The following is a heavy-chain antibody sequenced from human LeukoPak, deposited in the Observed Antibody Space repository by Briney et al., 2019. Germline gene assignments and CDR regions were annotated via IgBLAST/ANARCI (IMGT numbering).Heavy chain of an antibody. J-gene: IGHJ3*02. V-gene: IGHV3-74*01. Sequence: GGSLRLSCAASGFTFSSYSMNWVRQAPGKGLVWVSRINSDGSSTSYADSVKDRFTISRDNAKNTLYLQMNSLRAEDTAVYYCARGRSSWSRDAFDIGGQGTMVTVS. CDR3: ARGRSSWSRDAFDI. D-gene: IGHD6-13*01. CDR2: INSDGSST. CDR1: GFTFSSYS.